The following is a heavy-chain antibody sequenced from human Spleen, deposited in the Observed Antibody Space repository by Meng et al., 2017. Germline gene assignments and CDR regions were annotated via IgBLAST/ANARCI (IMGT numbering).Heavy chain of an antibody. Sequence: GESLKISCAASGFTFNYYAIHWVRQAPGKGLEWVTIISSDGTKEYYADSVKGRFTISRDNSKNTLYLQMSSLRAEDTAVYYCASHTFSYDSSSYYPYYYYYGMDVWGQGTTVTVSS. CDR1: GFTFNYYA. CDR3: ASHTFSYDSSSYYPYYYYYGMDV. CDR2: ISSDGTKE. J-gene: IGHJ6*02. V-gene: IGHV3-30*15. D-gene: IGHD3-22*01.